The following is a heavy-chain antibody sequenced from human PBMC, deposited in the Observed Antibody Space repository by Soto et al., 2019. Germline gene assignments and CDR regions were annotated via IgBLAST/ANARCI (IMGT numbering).Heavy chain of an antibody. J-gene: IGHJ4*02. V-gene: IGHV3-49*03. D-gene: IGHD3-3*01. CDR1: GFTFGDYA. CDR3: TRDRPYDFWSGYPTKFDY. CDR2: IRSKAYGGTT. Sequence: GGSLRLSCTASGFTFGDYAMSWFRQAPGKGLEWVGFIRSKAYGGTTEYAASVKGRFTISRDDSKSIAYLQMNSLKTEDTAVYYCTRDRPYDFWSGYPTKFDYWGQGTLVTVSS.